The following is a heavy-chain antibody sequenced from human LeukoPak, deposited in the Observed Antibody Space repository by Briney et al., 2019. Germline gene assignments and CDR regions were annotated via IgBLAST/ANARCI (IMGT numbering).Heavy chain of an antibody. D-gene: IGHD6-13*01. CDR3: ARDTPGIAAAGTRDY. V-gene: IGHV1-18*04. CDR2: ISAYNGNT. CDR1: GYTFTNYY. Sequence: ASVKVSCKASGYTFTNYYIHWVRQAPGQGLEWMGWISAYNGNTNYAQKLQGRVTMTTDTSTSTAYMELRSLRSDDTAVYYCARDTPGIAAAGTRDYWGQGTLVTVSS. J-gene: IGHJ4*02.